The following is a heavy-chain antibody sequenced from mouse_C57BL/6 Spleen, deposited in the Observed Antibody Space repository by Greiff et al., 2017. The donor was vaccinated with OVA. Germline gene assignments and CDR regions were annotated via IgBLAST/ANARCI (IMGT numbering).Heavy chain of an antibody. D-gene: IGHD2-2*01. V-gene: IGHV1-82*01. CDR3: ARGYYGYDECAMDY. Sequence: VQLQQSGPELVRPGASVKISCKASGYAFTSYWMNWVKQRPGKGLACIGRIYPGDGDTNYNEKFKGKATLTAEKSSSTADMHLSSLTSEDASVYFCARGYYGYDECAMDYWGQGTSVTVSS. J-gene: IGHJ4*01. CDR1: GYAFTSYW. CDR2: IYPGDGDT.